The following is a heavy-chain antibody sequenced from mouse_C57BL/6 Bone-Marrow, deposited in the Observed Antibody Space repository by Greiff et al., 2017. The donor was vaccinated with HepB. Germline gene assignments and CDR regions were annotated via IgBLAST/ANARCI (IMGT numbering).Heavy chain of an antibody. CDR1: GFSFNTYA. Sequence: VQLVESGGGLVQPKGSLKLSCAASGFSFNTYAMNWVRQAPGKGLEWVARIRSKSNNYATYYADSVKDRFTISRDDSESMLYLQMNNLKTEDTAMYYGVRNTVVAPEGYAMDYWGQGTSVTVSS. CDR2: IRSKSNNYAT. V-gene: IGHV10-1*01. J-gene: IGHJ4*01. D-gene: IGHD1-1*01. CDR3: VRNTVVAPEGYAMDY.